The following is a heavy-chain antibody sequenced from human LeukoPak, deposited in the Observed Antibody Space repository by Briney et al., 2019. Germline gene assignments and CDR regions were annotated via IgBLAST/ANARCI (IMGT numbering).Heavy chain of an antibody. V-gene: IGHV1-2*02. J-gene: IGHJ4*02. Sequence: ASVKVSCKASGYTFSDYYIHWVRQAPGQGLEWMGWINPNSGDTNYAQKFQGRVTITRDTSTDTAYMELSSLRSEDTAVYYCATSGWYYFDYWGQGTLVTVSS. D-gene: IGHD6-19*01. CDR2: INPNSGDT. CDR1: GYTFSDYY. CDR3: ATSGWYYFDY.